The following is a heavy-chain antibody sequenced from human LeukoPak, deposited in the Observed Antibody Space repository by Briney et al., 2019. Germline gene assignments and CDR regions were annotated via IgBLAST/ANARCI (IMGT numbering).Heavy chain of an antibody. V-gene: IGHV1-3*01. Sequence: ASVKVSCKASGYTFTSYAMHWVRQAPGQRLEWMGWINAGNGNTKYSQKFQGRVTITADESTSTAYMELSSLRSEDTAVYYCARGATYKNWFDPWGQGTLVTVSS. J-gene: IGHJ5*02. CDR2: INAGNGNT. D-gene: IGHD1-1*01. CDR1: GYTFTSYA. CDR3: ARGATYKNWFDP.